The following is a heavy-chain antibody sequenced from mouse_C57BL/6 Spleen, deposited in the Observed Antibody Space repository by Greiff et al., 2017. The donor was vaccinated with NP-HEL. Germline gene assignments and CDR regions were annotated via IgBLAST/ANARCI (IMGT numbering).Heavy chain of an antibody. CDR2: IYPGSGNT. J-gene: IGHJ3*01. CDR1: GYTFTDYY. Sequence: VQLQQSGAELVRPGASVKLSCKASGYTFTDYYINWVKQRPGQGLEWIARIYPGSGNTYYNEKFKGKATLTAEKSSSTAYMQLSSLTSEDSAVYFCARDDGPAYWGQGTLVTVSA. V-gene: IGHV1-76*01. D-gene: IGHD2-3*01. CDR3: ARDDGPAY.